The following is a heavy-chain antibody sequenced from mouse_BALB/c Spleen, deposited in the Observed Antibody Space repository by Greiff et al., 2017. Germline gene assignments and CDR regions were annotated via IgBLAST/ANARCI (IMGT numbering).Heavy chain of an antibody. D-gene: IGHD1-1*01. CDR2: INSNGGST. Sequence: EVMLVESGGGLVQPGGSLKLSCAASGFTFSSYGMSWVRQTPDKRLELVATINSNGGSTYYPDSVKGRFTISRDNAKNTLYLQMSSLKSEDTAMYYCARDHYYGSPWFAYWGQGTLVTVSA. J-gene: IGHJ3*01. CDR3: ARDHYYGSPWFAY. CDR1: GFTFSSYG. V-gene: IGHV5-6-3*01.